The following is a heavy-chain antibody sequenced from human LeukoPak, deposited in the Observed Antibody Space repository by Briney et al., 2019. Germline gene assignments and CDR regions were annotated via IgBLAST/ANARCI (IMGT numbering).Heavy chain of an antibody. CDR2: ISGSSSTI. CDR1: GFTFSSYS. J-gene: IGHJ6*03. CDR3: ARESLGYCSGSTCYYFYMDF. Sequence: PGGSPRLSCAASGFTFSSYSMNWVRQAPGKGLEWLSYISGSSSTIYDADSVKGRFTISRDNAKNSLYLQMDSLRAEDTAVYYCARESLGYCSGSTCYYFYMDFWGKGTTVTVSS. D-gene: IGHD2-15*01. V-gene: IGHV3-48*04.